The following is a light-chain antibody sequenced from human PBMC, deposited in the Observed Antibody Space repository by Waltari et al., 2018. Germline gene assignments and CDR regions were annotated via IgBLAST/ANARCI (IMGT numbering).Light chain of an antibody. CDR1: TGAVTSGHH. Sequence: QAVVTQEPSLTVSPGGTVTLTCGSSTGAVTSGHHPYWLQQKPGQAPRTLIYDACIKQSWNPDRFSASRVVGKAVLTLSGAQAEDEAKYYCWLAYTGGMVVFGGGTELAVL. J-gene: IGLJ2*01. CDR3: WLAYTGGMVV. V-gene: IGLV7-46*01. CDR2: DAC.